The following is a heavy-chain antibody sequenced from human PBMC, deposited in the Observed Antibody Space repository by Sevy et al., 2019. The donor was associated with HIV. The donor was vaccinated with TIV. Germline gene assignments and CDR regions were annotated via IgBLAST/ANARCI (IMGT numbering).Heavy chain of an antibody. V-gene: IGHV4-34*01. Sequence: SETLSLTCAVYGGSFSGYYWSWIRQPPGKGLEWVGEINHSGSTNYNPSLKSRVTISVDTSNNQFSLKLCSVTAADTAVYYCARHCSSSSCSHAFDIWGQGTMVTVSS. CDR3: ARHCSSSSCSHAFDI. D-gene: IGHD2-2*01. CDR1: GGSFSGYY. J-gene: IGHJ3*02. CDR2: INHSGST.